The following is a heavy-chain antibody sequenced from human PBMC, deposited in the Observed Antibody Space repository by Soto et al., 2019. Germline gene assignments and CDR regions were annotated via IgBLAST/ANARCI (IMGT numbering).Heavy chain of an antibody. CDR2: IYYSGST. J-gene: IGHJ4*02. CDR3: ARDTGNYGLDC. Sequence: SETLSLTCTVSGGSISSYYWSWIRQPPGKGLEWIGYIYYSGSTNYNPSLKSRVTISVDTSKNQFSLQLNSVTAADTAVYYCARDTGNYGLDCWVQGTLVTVSS. V-gene: IGHV4-59*01. D-gene: IGHD4-4*01. CDR1: GGSISSYY.